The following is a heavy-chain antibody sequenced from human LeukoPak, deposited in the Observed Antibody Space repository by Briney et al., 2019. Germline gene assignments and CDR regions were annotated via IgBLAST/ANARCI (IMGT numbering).Heavy chain of an antibody. V-gene: IGHV4-61*02. CDR2: IYTSGST. CDR3: ARGAWLLPLDY. Sequence: SETLSLTCTVSGGSISSGSYYWSWIRQPAGKGLEWIGRIYTSGSTNYNPSLKSRVTISVDTSKNQFSLKLSSVTAADTAAYYCARGAWLLPLDYWGQGTLVTVSS. CDR1: GGSISSGSYY. J-gene: IGHJ4*02. D-gene: IGHD3-22*01.